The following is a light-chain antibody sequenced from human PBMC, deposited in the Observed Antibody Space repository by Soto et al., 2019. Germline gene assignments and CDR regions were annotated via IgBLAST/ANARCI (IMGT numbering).Light chain of an antibody. CDR1: QSLIHSDGNTY. Sequence: DVVMTQSPLFLPVTLGQPASISCRSSQSLIHSDGNTYLSWFQQRPGQSPRRLIYEVSDRDSGVPDRFAGRGSGTDLTLKISRVEAEDVGVYYCLQGTHWPWTFGQGTEVEIK. CDR3: LQGTHWPWT. J-gene: IGKJ1*01. CDR2: EVS. V-gene: IGKV2-30*02.